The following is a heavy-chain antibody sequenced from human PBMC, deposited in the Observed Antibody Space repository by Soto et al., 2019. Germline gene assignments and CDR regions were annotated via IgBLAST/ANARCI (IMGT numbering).Heavy chain of an antibody. CDR3: ARHYSSSLKSFDS. D-gene: IGHD6-13*01. Sequence: NPSETLSLTCTVSGGSISRYYWSWIRQPPGKGLEWIGYIYYSGSTNYNPSLKSRVTISVDTSKNQFSLKLSSVTAADTAVYYCARHYSSSLKSFDSWGPGTLVTVSS. CDR1: GGSISRYY. CDR2: IYYSGST. J-gene: IGHJ5*01. V-gene: IGHV4-59*01.